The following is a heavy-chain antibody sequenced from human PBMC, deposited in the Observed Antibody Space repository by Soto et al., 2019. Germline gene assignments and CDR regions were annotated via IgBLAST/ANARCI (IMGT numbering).Heavy chain of an antibody. CDR2: ISGSGGNTK. Sequence: DVQLLESGGGLVQPGGSLRLSCVASGITLSSYAMHWVRQAPGKGLEWISGISGSGGNTKSYANSVKGRFTISRDNAKNSLYLEMNSLRPEDTAVYYCARVAYWGQGTLVTVSS. V-gene: IGHV3-23*01. J-gene: IGHJ4*02. CDR3: ARVAY. CDR1: GITLSSYA.